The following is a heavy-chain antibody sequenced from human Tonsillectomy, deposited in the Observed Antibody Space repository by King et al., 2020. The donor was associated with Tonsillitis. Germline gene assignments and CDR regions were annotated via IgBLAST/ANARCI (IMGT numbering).Heavy chain of an antibody. CDR2: IYYSGST. CDR1: GGSISSSSYY. Sequence: QLQESGPGLVKPSETLSLTCTVSGGSISSSSYYWGWIRQPPGKGLEWIGSIYYSGSTYYNPPLKSRVTISVDTSKNQFSLKLRSVTAADTAVYYCARGSNRLGYWYFDLWGRGPLVTVSS. V-gene: IGHV4-39*01. D-gene: IGHD4-11*01. J-gene: IGHJ2*01. CDR3: ARGSNRLGYWYFDL.